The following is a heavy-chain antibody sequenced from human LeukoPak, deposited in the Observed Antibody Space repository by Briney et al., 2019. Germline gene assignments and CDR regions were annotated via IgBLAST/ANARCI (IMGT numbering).Heavy chain of an antibody. J-gene: IGHJ4*02. CDR1: GGSISSSSYW. CDR3: ARQVGDGRWYFDY. D-gene: IGHD4-23*01. CDR2: IYYSGQT. Sequence: PSETLSLTCTVSGGSISSSSYWWGWIRQPPGKGLEWTGSIYYSGQTYYNPSLKSRVTISVDTPKNQFSLKLTSVNAADTAVYHCARQVGDGRWYFDYWGQGTLVTVSS. V-gene: IGHV4-39*01.